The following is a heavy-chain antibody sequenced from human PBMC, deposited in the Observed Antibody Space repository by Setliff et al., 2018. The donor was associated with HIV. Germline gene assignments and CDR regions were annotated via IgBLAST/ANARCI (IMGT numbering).Heavy chain of an antibody. D-gene: IGHD6-13*01. CDR2: IYYSGST. J-gene: IGHJ6*03. CDR3: ARLGGYSSSWYVPYFYYMDV. Sequence: SETLSLTCSVSGGSISTYYWSWIRQPPGKGLECIGYIYYSGSTNYSPSLMSRVTISVDTSKNQFSLNLSSVTAADTTVYYCARLGGYSSSWYVPYFYYMDVWGKGTTVTVSS. V-gene: IGHV4-59*08. CDR1: GGSISTYY.